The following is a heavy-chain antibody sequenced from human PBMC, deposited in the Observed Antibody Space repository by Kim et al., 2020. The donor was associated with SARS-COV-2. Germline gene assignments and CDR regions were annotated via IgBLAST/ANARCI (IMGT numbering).Heavy chain of an antibody. Sequence: SVKVSCKASGGTFSSYAISWVRQAPGQGLEWMGGIIPIFGTANYAQKFQGRVTITADESTSTAYMELSSLRSEDTAVYYCASPYDSSGYLGYWGQGTLVTVSS. V-gene: IGHV1-69*13. J-gene: IGHJ4*02. D-gene: IGHD3-22*01. CDR3: ASPYDSSGYLGY. CDR1: GGTFSSYA. CDR2: IIPIFGTA.